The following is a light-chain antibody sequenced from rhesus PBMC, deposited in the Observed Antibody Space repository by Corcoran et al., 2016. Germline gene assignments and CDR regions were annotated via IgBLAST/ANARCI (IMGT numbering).Light chain of an antibody. J-gene: IGKJ3*01. V-gene: IGKV1-21*01. CDR1: QGISSW. CDR3: QQYNGAPLS. Sequence: DIQMTQSPSSLSASVGDKVTITCPASQGISSWFAWYQQKPGKAPKRLLYKAASLQSGVPSRFGGSGSGTAFTLNISSLQPEDFATYYCQQYNGAPLSFGPGTKLDIK. CDR2: KAA.